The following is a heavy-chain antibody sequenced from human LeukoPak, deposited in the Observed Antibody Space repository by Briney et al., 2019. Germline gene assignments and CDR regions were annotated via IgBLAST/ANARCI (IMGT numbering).Heavy chain of an antibody. D-gene: IGHD3-16*01. Sequence: ASVKVSCKASGYTFTSYGISWVRQAPGQGLECMGWISAYNGNTNYAQKLQGRVTMTTDTSTSTAYMELRSLRSDDTAVYYCARVVNDYVWGRGPYYFDYWGQGTLVTVSS. CDR3: ARVVNDYVWGRGPYYFDY. J-gene: IGHJ4*02. V-gene: IGHV1-18*01. CDR1: GYTFTSYG. CDR2: ISAYNGNT.